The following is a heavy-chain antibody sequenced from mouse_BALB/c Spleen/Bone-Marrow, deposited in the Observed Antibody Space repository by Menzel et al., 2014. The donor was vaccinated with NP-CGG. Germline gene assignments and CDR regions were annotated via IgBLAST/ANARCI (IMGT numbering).Heavy chain of an antibody. J-gene: IGHJ2*01. V-gene: IGHV5-17*02. D-gene: IGHD1-1*01. Sequence: EVKLVESGGGLVQPGGSRKLSCAASGFTFSSFAMHWVRQAPEKGLEWVAYISSGSSTIYYADTVMGRFTISRDNPKNTLFLQMTSLRSEGTAMYYCARSGSSSGYFDYWGQGTTLTVSS. CDR1: GFTFSSFA. CDR3: ARSGSSSGYFDY. CDR2: ISSGSSTI.